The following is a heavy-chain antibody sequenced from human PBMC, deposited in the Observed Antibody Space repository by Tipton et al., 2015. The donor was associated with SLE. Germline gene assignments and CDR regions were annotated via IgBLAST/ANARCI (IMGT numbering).Heavy chain of an antibody. Sequence: TLSLTCAVSGGSINSGDYSWSWIRQPPGKGLEWIGYIYHSGSSYYNPSLKSRVTISEDRSKNQFSLKLNSVTAADTAVYYCARGWGDDYYFDYWGQGTLVTVSS. J-gene: IGHJ4*02. CDR1: GGSINSGDYS. V-gene: IGHV4-30-2*01. D-gene: IGHD2-21*02. CDR3: ARGWGDDYYFDY. CDR2: IYHSGSS.